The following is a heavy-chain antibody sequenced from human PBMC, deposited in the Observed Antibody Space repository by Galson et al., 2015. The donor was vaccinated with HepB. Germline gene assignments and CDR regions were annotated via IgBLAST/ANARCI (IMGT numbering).Heavy chain of an antibody. V-gene: IGHV3-48*02. D-gene: IGHD6-13*01. CDR3: AGLEQQLVRYHQNSFQH. Sequence: SLRLSCAASGFTFSSYSMNWVRQAPGKGLEWISYISGSSGTIYYADSVKGRFTISRNNAKNSLYLQMNSLRDDDTAVYYCAGLEQQLVRYHQNSFQHWDQGTLVTVSS. CDR2: ISGSSGTI. J-gene: IGHJ1*01. CDR1: GFTFSSYS.